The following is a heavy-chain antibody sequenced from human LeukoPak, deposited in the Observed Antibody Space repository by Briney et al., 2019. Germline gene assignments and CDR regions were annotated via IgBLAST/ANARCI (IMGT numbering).Heavy chain of an antibody. CDR3: SSTTSTIYNWFDP. J-gene: IGHJ5*02. V-gene: IGHV3-74*01. CDR1: GVTFSSYW. CDR2: INSDGSST. Sequence: GGSLRLSCAASGVTFSSYWMHWVRQAPGKGLVWVSRINSDGSSTSYADSVKGRFTISRDNAKNTLYLQMSSLRAEDTAVYYCSSTTSTIYNWFDPWGQGTLVTVSS. D-gene: IGHD2-2*01.